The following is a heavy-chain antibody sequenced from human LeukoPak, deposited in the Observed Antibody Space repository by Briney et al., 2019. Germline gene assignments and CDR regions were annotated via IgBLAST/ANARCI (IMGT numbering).Heavy chain of an antibody. CDR2: ISATGSGT. D-gene: IGHD2-15*01. CDR1: GFSFSNYA. J-gene: IGHJ4*02. CDR3: AKDEAMVVAAT. V-gene: IGHV3-23*01. Sequence: GGSLRLSCAASGFSFSNYAMSWVRQAPGKGLEWVSTISATGSGTYYADSMKGRFTISRDNSKDTLYLQMNSLRAEDTAVYYCAKDEAMVVAATWGQGTLVTVSS.